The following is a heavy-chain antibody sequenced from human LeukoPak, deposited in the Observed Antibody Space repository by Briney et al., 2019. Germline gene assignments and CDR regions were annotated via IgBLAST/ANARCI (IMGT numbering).Heavy chain of an antibody. D-gene: IGHD7-27*01. CDR3: ARHLGTYSDH. Sequence: GGSLRLSCAASGFTFNSYWMHWVRQAPGKGLVWVSRISTDGSSAMYADSVKGRFTISRDNAKNTLYLQVNSLRADDTAVYYCARHLGTYSDHWGQGTLVTVSS. J-gene: IGHJ4*02. CDR1: GFTFNSYW. V-gene: IGHV3-74*03. CDR2: ISTDGSSA.